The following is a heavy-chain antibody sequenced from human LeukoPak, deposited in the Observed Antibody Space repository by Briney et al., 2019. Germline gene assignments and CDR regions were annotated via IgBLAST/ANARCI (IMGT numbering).Heavy chain of an antibody. D-gene: IGHD6-6*01. Sequence: PGGSLRLSCAASGFTFSSYAMHWVRQAPGKGLEWVAVISYDGSNKYYADSVKGRFTISRDNSENTLYLQMNSLRAEDTAVYYCARDLWGIAARPSYFDYWGQGTLVTVSS. V-gene: IGHV3-30*01. J-gene: IGHJ4*02. CDR1: GFTFSSYA. CDR2: ISYDGSNK. CDR3: ARDLWGIAARPSYFDY.